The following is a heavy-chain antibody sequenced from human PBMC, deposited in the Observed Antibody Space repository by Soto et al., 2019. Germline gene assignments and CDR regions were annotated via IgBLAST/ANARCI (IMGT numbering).Heavy chain of an antibody. V-gene: IGHV1-58*02. CDR2: IVVGSGNT. Sequence: QMQLVQSGPEVKKPGTSVKVSCKASGFTFTSSAMQWVRQARGQRLEWIGWIVVGSGNTNYAQKFQERVTITRDMSTSTAYMELSSLRSEDTAVYYCAAAYYDILTGYPRGFDPWGQGTLVTVSS. CDR3: AAAYYDILTGYPRGFDP. CDR1: GFTFTSSA. J-gene: IGHJ5*02. D-gene: IGHD3-9*01.